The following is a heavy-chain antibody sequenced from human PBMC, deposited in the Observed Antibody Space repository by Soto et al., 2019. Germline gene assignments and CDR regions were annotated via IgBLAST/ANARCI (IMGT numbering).Heavy chain of an antibody. CDR3: AKGEVRGIIPSYFDY. CDR2: ISNDGSNE. D-gene: IGHD3-10*01. Sequence: GGSLRLSCAGSGFTFRWFGMNWVRQAPGKGLEWVARISNDGSNEYYVDSVKGRFTISRDNSKNTLYLQMDSLRAEDTAVYYCAKGEVRGIIPSYFDYWGLGTLVTV. CDR1: GFTFRWFG. J-gene: IGHJ4*02. V-gene: IGHV3-30*18.